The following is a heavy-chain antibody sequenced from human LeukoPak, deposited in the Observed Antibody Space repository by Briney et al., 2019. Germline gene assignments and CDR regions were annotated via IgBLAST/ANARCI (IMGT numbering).Heavy chain of an antibody. CDR1: GFTFSSYS. CDR3: AKAQEPSVVPALFDY. CDR2: ISSSSSTI. V-gene: IGHV3-48*04. Sequence: PGGSLRLSCAASGFTFSSYSMNWVRQAPGKGLEGVSYISSSSSTIYYADSVKGRFTISRDNAKNSLYLQMNSLRAEDTAVYYCAKAQEPSVVPALFDYWGQGTLVIVSS. D-gene: IGHD2-2*01. J-gene: IGHJ4*02.